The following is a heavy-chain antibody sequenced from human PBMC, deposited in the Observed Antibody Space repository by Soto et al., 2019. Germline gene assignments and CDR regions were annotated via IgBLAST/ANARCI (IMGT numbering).Heavy chain of an antibody. J-gene: IGHJ6*02. Sequence: QVQLVQSGAEVKKPVSSVKVSCKASGGTFSSYAISWVRQAPGQGLEWMGGIIPIFGTANYAQKFQGRVTITADESTSTAYMELSSLRSEDTDVYYCARGNGDHRQYDYYGRDVWGQGTTVTVSS. CDR1: GGTFSSYA. CDR2: IIPIFGTA. D-gene: IGHD4-17*01. V-gene: IGHV1-69*01. CDR3: ARGNGDHRQYDYYGRDV.